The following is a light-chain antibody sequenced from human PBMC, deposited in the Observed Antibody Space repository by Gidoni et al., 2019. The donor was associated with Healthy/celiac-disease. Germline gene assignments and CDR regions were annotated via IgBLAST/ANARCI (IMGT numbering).Light chain of an antibody. CDR1: SSDVVDYNY. J-gene: IGLJ1*01. CDR3: CSYAGSYTFYV. Sequence: QSALTQPRSVSGSPGQSVTISCTGTSSDVVDYNYVSSYQQHPGKAPKLMIYDVSKRPSGVPDRFSGSKSGNTASLTISGLQAEDEADFYCCSYAGSYTFYVFGTGTKVTVL. CDR2: DVS. V-gene: IGLV2-11*01.